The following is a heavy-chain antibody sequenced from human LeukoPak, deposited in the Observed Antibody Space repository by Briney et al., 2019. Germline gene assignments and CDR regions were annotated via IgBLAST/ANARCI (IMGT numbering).Heavy chain of an antibody. D-gene: IGHD3-22*01. V-gene: IGHV3-30*02. CDR2: IRYDGSNK. Sequence: PGGSLRLSCAASGFTFSSYSMNWVRQAPGKGLEWVAFIRYDGSNKYYADSVKGRFTISRDNSKNTLYLQMNSLRAEDTAVYYCAKGRITMIVVVSGDAFDIWGQGTMVTVSS. CDR1: GFTFSSYS. CDR3: AKGRITMIVVVSGDAFDI. J-gene: IGHJ3*02.